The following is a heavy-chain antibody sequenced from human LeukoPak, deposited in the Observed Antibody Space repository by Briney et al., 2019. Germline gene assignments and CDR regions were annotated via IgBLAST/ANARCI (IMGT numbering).Heavy chain of an antibody. Sequence: PGGSLRLSCAASGFTFSSYGMHWVRRAPGKGLEWVAFIRYDGSNKYYADSVKGRFTISRDNSKNTLYLQMNSLRAEDTAVYYCAKEEDCSSTSCYKGHAFDIWGQGTMVTVSS. CDR2: IRYDGSNK. CDR3: AKEEDCSSTSCYKGHAFDI. V-gene: IGHV3-30*02. CDR1: GFTFSSYG. D-gene: IGHD2-2*02. J-gene: IGHJ3*02.